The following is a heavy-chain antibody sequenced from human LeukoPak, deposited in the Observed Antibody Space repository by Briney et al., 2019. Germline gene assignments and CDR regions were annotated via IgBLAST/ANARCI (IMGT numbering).Heavy chain of an antibody. D-gene: IGHD5-12*01. V-gene: IGHV3-15*01. CDR1: GFTFSNAW. J-gene: IGHJ4*02. CDR2: IKSKTDGGTT. Sequence: GGSLRLSCAASGFTFSNAWMSWVRQAPGKGLEWVGRIKSKTDGGTTDYAAPVKGRFTISRDDSKNTLYLQMNSLRAEDTAVYYCARDPGVATICPFDYWGQGTLVTVSS. CDR3: ARDPGVATICPFDY.